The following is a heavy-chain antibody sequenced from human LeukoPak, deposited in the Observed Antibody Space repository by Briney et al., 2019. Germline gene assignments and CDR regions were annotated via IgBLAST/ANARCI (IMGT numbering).Heavy chain of an antibody. CDR2: IYHSGST. D-gene: IGHD2-2*01. CDR1: GGSISSSNW. J-gene: IGHJ4*02. Sequence: PSETLSLTCAVSGGSISSSNWWSWVRQPPGKGLEWIGEIYHSGSTNYNPSLKSRVTISVDKSKNQFSLKLSSVTAADTAVYYCARLTWGSTHLNFDHWGQGMLVTVSS. CDR3: ARLTWGSTHLNFDH. V-gene: IGHV4-4*02.